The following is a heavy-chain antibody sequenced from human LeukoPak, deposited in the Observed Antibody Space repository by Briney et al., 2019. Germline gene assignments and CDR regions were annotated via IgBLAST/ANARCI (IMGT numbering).Heavy chain of an antibody. CDR3: AKDKLPAGVLLWFGELLPPDFDY. CDR1: GFTFDDYA. J-gene: IGHJ4*02. D-gene: IGHD3-10*01. CDR2: ISWNSGSI. Sequence: GGSLRLSCAASGFTFDDYAMHWVRQAPGKGLEWASGISWNSGSIGYADSVKGRFTISRDNAKNSLYLQMNSLRAEDTALYYCAKDKLPAGVLLWFGELLPPDFDYWGQGTLVTVSP. V-gene: IGHV3-9*01.